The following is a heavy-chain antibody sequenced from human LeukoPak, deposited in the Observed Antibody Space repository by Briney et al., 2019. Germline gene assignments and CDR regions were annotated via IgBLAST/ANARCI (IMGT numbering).Heavy chain of an antibody. CDR2: ISGDGGST. D-gene: IGHD6-13*01. V-gene: IGHV3-43*02. Sequence: GGSLRLSCAASGFTFDNYAMHWVRQVPGKGLEWVSLISGDGGSTYYAVSVKGRFTISRDHSKNSLYLQMNRLRTEDTALYYCAILYSSNSAHFDYWGQGTLVTVSS. J-gene: IGHJ4*02. CDR1: GFTFDNYA. CDR3: AILYSSNSAHFDY.